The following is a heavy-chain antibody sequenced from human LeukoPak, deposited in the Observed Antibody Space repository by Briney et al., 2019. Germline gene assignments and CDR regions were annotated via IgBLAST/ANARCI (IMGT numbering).Heavy chain of an antibody. V-gene: IGHV4-59*01. CDR2: IYYSGST. D-gene: IGHD6-13*01. Sequence: SETLSLTCTVSGGSISSYYWSWIRQPPGKGLEWIGYIYYSGSTNYNPSLKSRVTISVDTSKNQFSLKLSSVTAADTAVYYCARAPYSSSWYGESWGQGTLVTVSS. J-gene: IGHJ4*02. CDR3: ARAPYSSSWYGES. CDR1: GGSISSYY.